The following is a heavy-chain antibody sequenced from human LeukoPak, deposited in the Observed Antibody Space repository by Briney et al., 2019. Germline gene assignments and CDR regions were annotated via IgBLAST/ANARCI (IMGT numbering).Heavy chain of an antibody. J-gene: IGHJ4*02. V-gene: IGHV1-69*04. CDR1: GGTFSSYA. CDR3: AGMTTVTTIPEYYFDY. Sequence: SVKVSCKASGGTFSSYAISWVRQAPGQGLEWMGRIIPILGIANYAQKFQGRVTITADKSTSTAYMELSSLRSEDTAVYYYAGMTTVTTIPEYYFDYWGQGTLVTVSS. CDR2: IIPILGIA. D-gene: IGHD4-17*01.